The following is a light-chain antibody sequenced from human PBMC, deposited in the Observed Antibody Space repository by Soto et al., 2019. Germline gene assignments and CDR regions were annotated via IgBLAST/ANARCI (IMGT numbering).Light chain of an antibody. J-gene: IGLJ1*01. Sequence: QSVLTQPASVSGSPGQSITISCTGTSSDVGGYNYVSWYQQHPGKAPKLMIYEVSNRPSGDSNRFSGSKSGNTASLTISGLQAEDEADYYFISYTSSSNYIVGTGTNVTV. CDR3: ISYTSSSNYI. CDR1: SSDVGGYNY. V-gene: IGLV2-14*01. CDR2: EVS.